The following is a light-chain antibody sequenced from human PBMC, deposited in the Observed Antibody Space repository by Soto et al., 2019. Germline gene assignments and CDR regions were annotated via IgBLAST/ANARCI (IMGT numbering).Light chain of an antibody. J-gene: IGLJ2*01. Sequence: QSVLTQPPSASGTPGQRVTISGSGSSSTIGSNTVNWYQQLPGTAPKLLIYSNNQRPSGVPDRFSGSKSGTSASLAISGLQSEDEADYYCAAWDDSLNGVVFGGGTKLTVL. CDR2: SNN. CDR1: SSTIGSNT. V-gene: IGLV1-44*01. CDR3: AAWDDSLNGVV.